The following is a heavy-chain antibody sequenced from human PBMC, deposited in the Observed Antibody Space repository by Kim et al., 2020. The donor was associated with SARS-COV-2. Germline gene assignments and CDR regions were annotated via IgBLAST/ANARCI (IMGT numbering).Heavy chain of an antibody. CDR2: ISSSGSTI. CDR3: ASLIGPQQLVARPY. J-gene: IGHJ4*02. Sequence: GGSLRLSCAASGFTFSDYYMSWIRQAPGKGLEWVSYISSSGSTIYYADSVKGRFTISRDNAKNSLYLQMNSLRAEDTAVYYCASLIGPQQLVARPYWGQGTLVTVSS. V-gene: IGHV3-11*04. D-gene: IGHD6-13*01. CDR1: GFTFSDYY.